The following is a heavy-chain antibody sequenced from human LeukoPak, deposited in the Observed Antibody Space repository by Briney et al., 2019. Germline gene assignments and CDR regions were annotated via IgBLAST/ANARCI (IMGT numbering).Heavy chain of an antibody. Sequence: SETLSLTCTVSGGSISSYYWSWIRQPPGKGLEWIGYIYYSGSTNYNPSLKSRVTISVDTSKNQFSLKLSSVTAADTAVYYCARHSSTEGYYFDYWGQGTLVTVSS. CDR3: ARHSSTEGYYFDY. CDR2: IYYSGST. V-gene: IGHV4-59*08. D-gene: IGHD2-21*02. J-gene: IGHJ4*02. CDR1: GGSISSYY.